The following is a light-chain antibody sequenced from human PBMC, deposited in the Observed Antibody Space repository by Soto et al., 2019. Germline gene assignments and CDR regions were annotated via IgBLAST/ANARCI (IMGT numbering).Light chain of an antibody. J-gene: IGKJ1*01. CDR3: QQYNQWPPWT. CDR2: GAS. CDR1: QSVSRN. V-gene: IGKV3-15*01. Sequence: EIVMTQSPATLSVSPGERATHSCRASQSVSRNLAWFQQKPGQAPRLLIYGASTRATGIPARFSGSGSGTEFILTISSLQSEDFAVYYCQQYNQWPPWTFGQGTKVEIK.